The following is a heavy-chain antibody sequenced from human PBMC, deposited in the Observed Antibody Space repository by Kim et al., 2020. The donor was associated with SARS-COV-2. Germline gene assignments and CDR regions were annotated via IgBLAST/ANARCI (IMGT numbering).Heavy chain of an antibody. CDR1: GFTFSSYG. CDR2: ISYDGSNK. CDR3: ARGDPLWFGADLFDY. V-gene: IGHV3-33*05. J-gene: IGHJ4*01. Sequence: GGSLRLSCAASGFTFSSYGMHWVRQAPGKGLEWVAVISYDGSNKYYADSVKGRFTISRDNSKNTLYLQMNSLRAEDTAVYYCARGDPLWFGADLFDYWG. D-gene: IGHD3-10*01.